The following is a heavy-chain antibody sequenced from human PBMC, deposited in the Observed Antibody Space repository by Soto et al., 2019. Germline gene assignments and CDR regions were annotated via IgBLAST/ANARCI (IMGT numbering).Heavy chain of an antibody. CDR3: ARDLSSNWFDP. J-gene: IGHJ5*02. CDR2: ISYDGSNK. CDR1: GFPFSGYA. Sequence: SLRLSCAASGFPFSGYAMHWVRQAPGQGLEWVAFISYDGSNKFYADSVKGRFTISRDNSKNTLFLQMNSLRAEDTAVYYCARDLSSNWFDPWGQGNMVTVSS. V-gene: IGHV3-30-3*01.